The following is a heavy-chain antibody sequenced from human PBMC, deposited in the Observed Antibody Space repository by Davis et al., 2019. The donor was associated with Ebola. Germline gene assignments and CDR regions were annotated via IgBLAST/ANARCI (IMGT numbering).Heavy chain of an antibody. V-gene: IGHV5-10-1*01. Sequence: GESLKISCTGSGYSFTSYWISWVRQAPGKGLEWMGRIDPSDTYTTYSPSFQGHVTISADKSISTADLDWSSLKSSDTAMYYCARYYGSGSYFDYWSQGTLVTVSS. CDR3: ARYYGSGSYFDY. CDR1: GYSFTSYW. D-gene: IGHD3-10*01. CDR2: IDPSDTYT. J-gene: IGHJ4*02.